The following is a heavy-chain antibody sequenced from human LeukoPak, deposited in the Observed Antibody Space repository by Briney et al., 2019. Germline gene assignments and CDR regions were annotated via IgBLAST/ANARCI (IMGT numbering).Heavy chain of an antibody. D-gene: IGHD2-2*01. Sequence: SVKVSCKASGGTFSSYAISWVRQAPGQGLEWMGGIIPIFGTANYAQKFQGRVTITADESTSTAYMELSSLRSEDTAVYYCTRDKQPAATWDYYYYMDVWGKGTTVTISS. CDR2: IIPIFGTA. CDR1: GGTFSSYA. V-gene: IGHV1-69*13. CDR3: TRDKQPAATWDYYYYMDV. J-gene: IGHJ6*03.